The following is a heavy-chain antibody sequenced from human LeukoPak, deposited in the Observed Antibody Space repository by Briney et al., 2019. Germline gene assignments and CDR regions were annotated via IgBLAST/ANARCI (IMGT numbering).Heavy chain of an antibody. Sequence: SETQSITCAVYGGSFSGYYWSWIRQPPGKGLEWIGEINHSGSTNYNPSLKSRVTISVDTSKNQFSLKLSAVTAADTAVYYCARGTRLRLRDFDYWGQGTLVTVSS. CDR3: ARGTRLRLRDFDY. CDR1: GGSFSGYY. D-gene: IGHD5-12*01. V-gene: IGHV4-34*01. J-gene: IGHJ4*02. CDR2: INHSGST.